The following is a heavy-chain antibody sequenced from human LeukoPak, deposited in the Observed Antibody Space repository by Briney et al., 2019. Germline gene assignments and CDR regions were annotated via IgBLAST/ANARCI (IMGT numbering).Heavy chain of an antibody. D-gene: IGHD2-15*01. Sequence: AASVKVSCKASGGTFSSYAISWVRQAPGQGLEWMGRIIPILGIANYAQKFQGRVTITADKSTSTAYMELSSLRSEDTAVYYCARGCSGGSCYEYGYWGQGTLVTVSS. V-gene: IGHV1-69*04. CDR2: IIPILGIA. CDR3: ARGCSGGSCYEYGY. J-gene: IGHJ4*02. CDR1: GGTFSSYA.